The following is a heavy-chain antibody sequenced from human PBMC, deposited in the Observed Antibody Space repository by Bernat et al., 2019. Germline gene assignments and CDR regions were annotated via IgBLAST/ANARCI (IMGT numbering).Heavy chain of an antibody. CDR2: IKQDGSEK. CDR3: ARAFLAEDRSRAIDY. V-gene: IGHV3-7*03. Sequence: VQLVESGGGLVQPGGSLRLSCAASGFSFTTYWMSWVRQAPGKGLEWVANIKQDGSEKYYVDSVKGRFTISRDNANNSLYLQMNSLRADDTAVYYCARAFLAEDRSRAIDYWGEGTLVTVSS. D-gene: IGHD2/OR15-2a*01. CDR1: GFSFTTYW. J-gene: IGHJ4*02.